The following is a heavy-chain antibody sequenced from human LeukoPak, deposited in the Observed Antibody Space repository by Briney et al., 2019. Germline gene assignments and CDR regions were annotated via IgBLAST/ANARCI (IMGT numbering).Heavy chain of an antibody. D-gene: IGHD3-10*01. J-gene: IGHJ4*02. CDR3: ARDSNGSGNRFDY. Sequence: SGGSLRLSCAASGFTFSSYAMHWVRQAPGKGLEWVAIIWNDGSNKYYPDSVKGRFIISRDNAMNMLYLDINSLRAEDTAVYYCARDSNGSGNRFDYWGQGTLVTVPS. CDR1: GFTFSSYA. V-gene: IGHV3-33*08. CDR2: IWNDGSNK.